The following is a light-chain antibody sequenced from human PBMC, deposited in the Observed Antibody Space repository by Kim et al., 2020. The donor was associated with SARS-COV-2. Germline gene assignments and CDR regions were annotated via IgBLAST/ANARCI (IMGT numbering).Light chain of an antibody. J-gene: IGLJ2*01. V-gene: IGLV2-23*02. CDR3: SSYSGSSPWVI. Sequence: SSTISCTGTSGDGGAYDHDSCYQLQSGKAPILMIYGVTKRPSGVSHRLSGSRSGNTASLTISGLQAEDEAYYYCSSYSGSSPWVIFGGGTQLTVL. CDR1: SGDGGAYDH. CDR2: GVT.